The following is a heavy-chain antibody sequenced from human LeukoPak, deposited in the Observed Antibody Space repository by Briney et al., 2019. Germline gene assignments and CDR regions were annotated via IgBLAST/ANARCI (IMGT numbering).Heavy chain of an antibody. CDR3: ARVKADRFDP. J-gene: IGHJ5*02. CDR1: GFTFSSYG. V-gene: IGHV3-7*03. Sequence: GGSLRLSCAASGFTFSSYGMHWVRQAPGKGLEWVANIKQDGSEKYYVDSVKGRFTISRDNAKNSLYLQMNSLRAEDTAVYYCARVKADRFDPWGQGTLVTVSS. CDR2: IKQDGSEK.